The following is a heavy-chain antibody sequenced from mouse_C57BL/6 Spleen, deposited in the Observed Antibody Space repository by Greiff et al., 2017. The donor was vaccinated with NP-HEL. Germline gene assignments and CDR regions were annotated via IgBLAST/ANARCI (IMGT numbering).Heavy chain of an antibody. CDR1: GYTFTSYW. CDR3: ARWTVVAPFDY. CDR2: IDPSDSET. Sequence: QVQLQQPGAELVRPGSSVKLSCKASGYTFTSYWMHWVKQRPIQGLEWIGNIDPSDSETHYNQKFKDKATLTVDKPPSTAYMQLSSLTSEDSAVYYCARWTVVAPFDYGGQGTTLTVSS. J-gene: IGHJ2*01. D-gene: IGHD1-1*01. V-gene: IGHV1-52*01.